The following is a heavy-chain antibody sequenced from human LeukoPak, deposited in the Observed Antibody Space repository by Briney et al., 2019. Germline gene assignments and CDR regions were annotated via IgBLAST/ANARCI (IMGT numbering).Heavy chain of an antibody. CDR1: GFTVSSNY. Sequence: GGSLRLSCAASGFTVSSNYMSWVRQAPGKGLEWVSVIYSGGSTYYADSVKGRFTISRDNSKNTLYLQMDSLRAEDTAVYYCARDKDDAFDIWGQGTMVTVSS. CDR2: IYSGGST. J-gene: IGHJ3*02. CDR3: ARDKDDAFDI. V-gene: IGHV3-53*01.